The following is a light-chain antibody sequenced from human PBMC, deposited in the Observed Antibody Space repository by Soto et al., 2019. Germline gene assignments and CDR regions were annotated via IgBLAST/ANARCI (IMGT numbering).Light chain of an antibody. CDR3: QSYDSSLSGYV. CDR2: GNS. Sequence: QSVLTQPPSVSGAPGQRVTISCTWSSSNIGAGYDVHWYQQLPGTAPKLLIYGNSNRPSGVPDRFSGSKSGTSASLAITGLQAEDEAHYYCQSYDSSLSGYVFGTGTKLTVL. CDR1: SSNIGAGYD. J-gene: IGLJ1*01. V-gene: IGLV1-40*01.